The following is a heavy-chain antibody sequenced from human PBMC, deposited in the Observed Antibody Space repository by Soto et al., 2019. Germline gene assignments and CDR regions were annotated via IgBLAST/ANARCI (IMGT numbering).Heavy chain of an antibody. CDR1: GSTCTSYG. CDR3: ASFSIAAAAPYGMDV. J-gene: IGHJ6*02. CDR2: ISAYNGNT. V-gene: IGHV1-18*01. Sequence: QVQLVQSGAEVKKPGASLKVSCKASGSTCTSYGISWVRPAPGQGLAWMGWISAYNGNTNYAQKLQGRVTMTTDTSTSTSYMELRSLRSDDTDVYSCASFSIAAAAPYGMDVWGQGTTVTV. D-gene: IGHD6-13*01.